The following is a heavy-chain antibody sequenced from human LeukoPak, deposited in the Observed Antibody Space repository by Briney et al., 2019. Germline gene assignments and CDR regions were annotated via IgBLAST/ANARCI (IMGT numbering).Heavy chain of an antibody. CDR2: VSAGSTGI. CDR1: GFNFGIYS. CDR3: VREKGGFGFVL. D-gene: IGHD3-16*01. V-gene: IGHV3-48*04. Sequence: QTGGSLRLSCAGSGFNFGIYSMDWVRQAPGKGLGWVAYVSAGSTGIFYAASVKGRFSISRDNAQKSLYLQMNSLRAEDTAIYYCVREKGGFGFVLWGRGTLVTVSS. J-gene: IGHJ4*02.